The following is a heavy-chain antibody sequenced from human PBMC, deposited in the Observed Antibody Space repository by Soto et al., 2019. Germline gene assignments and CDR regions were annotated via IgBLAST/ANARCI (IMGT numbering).Heavy chain of an antibody. V-gene: IGHV3-15*07. D-gene: IGHD6-13*01. CDR1: GFSFSPAW. CDR3: VWQQDFYYGRAV. J-gene: IGHJ6*02. CDR2: IKSKGGGGTA. Sequence: EVQLVESGGGLVTPGGSLTLSCAASGFSFSPAWMNWVRQAPGKGLEWVGLIKSKGGGGTADYAAPVKGRFLISRDDSKNTISLQMNSLKREDTALYYCVWQQDFYYGRAVWGQGTTVTVSS.